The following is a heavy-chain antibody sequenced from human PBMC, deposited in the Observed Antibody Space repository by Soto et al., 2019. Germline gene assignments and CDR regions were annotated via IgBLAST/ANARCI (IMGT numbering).Heavy chain of an antibody. CDR3: TTADFWSGYYTYYGMDV. CDR2: IKSKTDGGTT. J-gene: IGHJ6*02. D-gene: IGHD3-3*01. V-gene: IGHV3-15*07. CDR1: GFTFSNAW. Sequence: PGGSLRLSCAASGFTFSNAWMNWVRQAPGKGLEWVGRIKSKTDGGTTDYAAPVKGRFTISRDDSKNTLYLQMNSLKTEDTAVYYCTTADFWSGYYTYYGMDVWGQGTTVTVSS.